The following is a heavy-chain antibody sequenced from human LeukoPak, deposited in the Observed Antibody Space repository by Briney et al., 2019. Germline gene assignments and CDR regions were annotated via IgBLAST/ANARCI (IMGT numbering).Heavy chain of an antibody. CDR1: GGSINPYF. CDR2: IYYSGNT. Sequence: SETLSFTCTVSGGSINPYFWTWIRQPPEKGLEWIGHIYYSGNTNYNPSLKSRVAISLDTSKNQFSLKLSSVTAADTAVYYCARGEVHHHTTGRTSASIYYYYYMAVWGKGTTVTVSS. CDR3: ARGEVHHHTTGRTSASIYYYYYMAV. J-gene: IGHJ6*03. V-gene: IGHV4-59*01. D-gene: IGHD1-1*01.